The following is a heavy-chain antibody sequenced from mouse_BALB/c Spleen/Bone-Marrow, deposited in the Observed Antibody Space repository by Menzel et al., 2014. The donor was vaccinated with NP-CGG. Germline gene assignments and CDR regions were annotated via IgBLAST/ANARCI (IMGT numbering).Heavy chain of an antibody. CDR1: GYTFTSYW. J-gene: IGHJ2*01. CDR2: IYPGNINT. V-gene: IGHV1-5*01. D-gene: IGHD5-1*01. CDR3: TVSLTLYYFDC. Sequence: DVKLQESGTVLARPGASVKMSCKASGYTFTSYWMHWVKQRPGQGLEWIGAIYPGNINTSYNQKFKGKAKLTAVTSASTAYMELSSLTNEDSAVYYCTVSLTLYYFDCWGQGTTLTVSS.